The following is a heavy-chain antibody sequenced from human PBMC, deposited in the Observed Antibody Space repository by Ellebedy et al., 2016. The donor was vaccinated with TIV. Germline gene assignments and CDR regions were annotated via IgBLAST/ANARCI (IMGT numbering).Heavy chain of an antibody. J-gene: IGHJ4*02. D-gene: IGHD1-7*01. Sequence: AASVKVSCKASGYSFTNYGIVWVLQAPGQGLEWMGWISGSSGNTRYSKKLQGRVTMTTDTSASTAYLSLRSLRSDDTAVYYCARGGSAAATGTVDYWGQGTLVTVSS. CDR2: ISGSSGNT. CDR3: ARGGSAAATGTVDY. CDR1: GYSFTNYG. V-gene: IGHV1-18*01.